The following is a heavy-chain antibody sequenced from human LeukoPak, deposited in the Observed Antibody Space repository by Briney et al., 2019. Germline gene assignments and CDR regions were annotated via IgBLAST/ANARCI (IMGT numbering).Heavy chain of an antibody. J-gene: IGHJ6*02. D-gene: IGHD1-14*01. CDR1: GFTFSSYA. Sequence: QLGGSLRLSCAASGFTFSSYAMSWVRQAPGKGLEWVSAISGSGGSTYYADSVKGRFTISRDNSKNTLYLQMNSLRAEDTAVYYCAKDLTDYYYYYGMDVWGQGTTVTVSS. V-gene: IGHV3-23*01. CDR2: ISGSGGST. CDR3: AKDLTDYYYYYGMDV.